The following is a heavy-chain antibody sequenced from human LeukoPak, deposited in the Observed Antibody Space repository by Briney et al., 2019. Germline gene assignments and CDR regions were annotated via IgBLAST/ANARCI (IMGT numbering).Heavy chain of an antibody. D-gene: IGHD3-16*01. CDR1: GGTFSNYA. CDR2: ISAYNGNT. V-gene: IGHV1-18*01. Sequence: GASVKVSRKASGGTFSNYAISWVRQAPGQGLEWMGWISAYNGNTNYAQKLQGRVTMTTDTSTSTAYMELRSLRSDDTAVYYCARKTWGGAFDIWGQGTMVTVSS. J-gene: IGHJ3*02. CDR3: ARKTWGGAFDI.